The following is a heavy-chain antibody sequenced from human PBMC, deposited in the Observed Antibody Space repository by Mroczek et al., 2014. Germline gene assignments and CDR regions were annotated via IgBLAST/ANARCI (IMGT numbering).Heavy chain of an antibody. D-gene: IGHD1-26*01. J-gene: IGHJ4*02. V-gene: IGHV4-59*01. CDR1: GGSISSYY. CDR3: ARGSGSYFGVDY. Sequence: QVQLQQWGPGLVKPSETLSLTCTVSGGSISSYYWSWIRQPPGKGLEWIGYIYYSGSTNYNPSLKSRVTISVDTSKNQFSLKLSSVTAADTAVYYCARGSGSYFGVDYWGQGTLVTVSS. CDR2: IYYSGST.